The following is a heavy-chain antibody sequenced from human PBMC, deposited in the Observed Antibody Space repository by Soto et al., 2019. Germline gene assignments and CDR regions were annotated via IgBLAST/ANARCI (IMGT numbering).Heavy chain of an antibody. CDR1: GYTFTSYG. CDR3: ARLCSSTSCYNYYYYYYGMDV. J-gene: IGHJ6*02. D-gene: IGHD2-2*01. Sequence: QVQLVQSGAEVKKPGPSVKVSCKASGYTFTSYGISWVRQAPGQGLEWMGWISAYNGNTNYAQKLQGRVTMTTDTSTSTAYMELRSLRSDDTAVYYCARLCSSTSCYNYYYYYYGMDVWGQGTTVTVSS. CDR2: ISAYNGNT. V-gene: IGHV1-18*01.